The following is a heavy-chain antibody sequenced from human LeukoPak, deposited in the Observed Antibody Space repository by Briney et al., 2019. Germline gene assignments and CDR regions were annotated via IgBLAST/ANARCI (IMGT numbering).Heavy chain of an antibody. D-gene: IGHD6-13*01. V-gene: IGHV3-21*01. CDR3: ARDLYRRQQLGLIDC. CDR1: GFSFRSYR. CDR2: ISTSSTYI. Sequence: GGSLRLSCAASGFSFRSYRMNWVRQAPGKGLEWVSSISTSSTYIYYADSVKGRSTISRDNAKNSLYLQMNSLRAEDTAVYYCARDLYRRQQLGLIDCWGQGTLVTVSS. J-gene: IGHJ4*02.